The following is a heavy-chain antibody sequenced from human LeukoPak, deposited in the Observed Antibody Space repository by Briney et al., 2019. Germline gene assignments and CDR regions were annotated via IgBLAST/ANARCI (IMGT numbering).Heavy chain of an antibody. CDR2: MWSDGSNE. CDR1: GFTFSSYG. Sequence: PAGRSLRLSCAASGFTFSSYGMHWVRQAPGKGLEWVANMWSDGSNEYYADSVKGRFTISRDNSKNTLYLQMNSLRAEDTAVYYCARKAWGWSLDIWGQGTMVTVSS. J-gene: IGHJ3*02. CDR3: ARKAWGWSLDI. D-gene: IGHD1-26*01. V-gene: IGHV3-33*01.